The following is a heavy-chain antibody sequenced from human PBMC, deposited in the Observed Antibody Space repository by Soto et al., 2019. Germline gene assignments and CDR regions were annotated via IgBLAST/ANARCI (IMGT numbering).Heavy chain of an antibody. V-gene: IGHV3-15*07. J-gene: IGHJ4*02. D-gene: IGHD3-16*01. CDR2: IKSNLDGGTT. CDR3: ATGRRQTNYGWSKTFEF. Sequence: QLVESGGGLVEPGGSLRLSCTASGLALTSDWLSWVRQVPGKGLEWLGLIKSNLDGGTTDYAAPLKGRISISRDDSRNTVYLHMDRLNSEDTAFYYCATGRRQTNYGWSKTFEFWGQGTLVTVSS. CDR1: GLALTSDW.